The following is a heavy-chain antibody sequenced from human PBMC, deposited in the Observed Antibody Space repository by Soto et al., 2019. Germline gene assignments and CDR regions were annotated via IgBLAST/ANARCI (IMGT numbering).Heavy chain of an antibody. CDR3: ARPIKPMGYYYFGMDL. D-gene: IGHD3-10*01. J-gene: IGHJ6*02. CDR1: GYSFTTYW. V-gene: IGHV5-51*01. Sequence: GESLKISCKGFGYSFTTYWIAWGRQMPGKGLEWMGVIYPGDSETRYSPSFQGQVTISADKSIRTAYLQWSSLRASDTAMYYCARPIKPMGYYYFGMDLWGQGTTVTVSS. CDR2: IYPGDSET.